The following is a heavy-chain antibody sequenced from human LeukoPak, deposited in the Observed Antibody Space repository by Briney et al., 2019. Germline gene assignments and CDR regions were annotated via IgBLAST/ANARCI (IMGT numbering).Heavy chain of an antibody. CDR3: ARVSGAGYDGRGVFDY. Sequence: ASVKVSCKASGYTFTGYYMHWVRQAPGQGLEWMGWINPNSGGTNYAQKFQGRVTMTRDTSISTAYMELSRLRSDDTAVYYCARVSGAGYDGRGVFDYWGQGTLVTVSS. V-gene: IGHV1-2*02. J-gene: IGHJ4*02. CDR1: GYTFTGYY. CDR2: INPNSGGT. D-gene: IGHD2-8*02.